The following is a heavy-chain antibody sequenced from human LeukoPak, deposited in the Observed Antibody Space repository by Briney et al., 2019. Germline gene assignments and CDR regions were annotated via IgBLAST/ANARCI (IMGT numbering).Heavy chain of an antibody. CDR3: ARDVDTAMAENWFDP. D-gene: IGHD5-18*01. V-gene: IGHV4-4*07. CDR2: IYTSGST. J-gene: IGHJ5*02. Sequence: PSETLSLTCTVSGGSISSYYWSWTRQPAEKGLEWIGRIYTSGSTNYNPSLKSRVTMSVDTSKNQFSLKLSSVTAADTAVYYCARDVDTAMAENWFDPWGQGTLVTVSS. CDR1: GGSISSYY.